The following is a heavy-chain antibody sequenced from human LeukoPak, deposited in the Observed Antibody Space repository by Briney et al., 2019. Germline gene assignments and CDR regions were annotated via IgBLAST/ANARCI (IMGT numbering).Heavy chain of an antibody. V-gene: IGHV3-30*03. Sequence: PGRSLRLSCAASGFIFSNYGMHWVRQAPGKGLEWVAFISYDGSDKYYADSVKGRFAISRDNSKNTLYLQMNSLRAEDTAVYYCARDGYCNSTSCYYFQHWGQGTLVTVSS. CDR2: ISYDGSDK. D-gene: IGHD2-2*03. J-gene: IGHJ1*01. CDR3: ARDGYCNSTSCYYFQH. CDR1: GFIFSNYG.